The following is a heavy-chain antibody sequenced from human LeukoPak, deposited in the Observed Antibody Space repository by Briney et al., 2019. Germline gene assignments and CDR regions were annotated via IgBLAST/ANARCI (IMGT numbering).Heavy chain of an antibody. Sequence: SETLSLTCAVYGGSFSGYYWSWIRQPPGKGLEWLGEINHSGSTNYNPSLKSRVNISVDTSKNQFSLKRSSVTAADTAVYYCATMARGAFDSWGQGTMVTVSS. J-gene: IGHJ3*02. D-gene: IGHD3-10*01. V-gene: IGHV4-34*01. CDR1: GGSFSGYY. CDR2: INHSGST. CDR3: ATMARGAFDS.